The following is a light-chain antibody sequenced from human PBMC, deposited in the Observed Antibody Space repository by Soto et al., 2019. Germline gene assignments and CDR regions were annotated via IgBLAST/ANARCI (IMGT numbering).Light chain of an antibody. Sequence: DIQMTQSPSSVSASVGDRVTITCRASQDIHTWLAWYQQKPGKAPNLLIYGASTLQSGVPSRFSASGSGRVFTLTISSLQPEDFATYYCQQANSFPFAFGPGTKVDFK. J-gene: IGKJ3*01. V-gene: IGKV1-12*02. CDR1: QDIHTW. CDR2: GAS. CDR3: QQANSFPFA.